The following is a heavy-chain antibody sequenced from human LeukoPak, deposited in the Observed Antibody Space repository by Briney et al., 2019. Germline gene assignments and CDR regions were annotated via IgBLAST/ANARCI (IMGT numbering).Heavy chain of an antibody. J-gene: IGHJ4*02. V-gene: IGHV5-51*01. CDR1: GYSFTSYW. CDR3: AREPNINVDGVDY. D-gene: IGHD2/OR15-2a*01. Sequence: GESLKISCKGSGYSFTSYWIGWVRQMPGKGLEWMVIIYPGDSDTRYSPSFQGQVTISADKSISTAYLQWSSLKASDTAMYYCAREPNINVDGVDYWGQGTLVTVSS. CDR2: IYPGDSDT.